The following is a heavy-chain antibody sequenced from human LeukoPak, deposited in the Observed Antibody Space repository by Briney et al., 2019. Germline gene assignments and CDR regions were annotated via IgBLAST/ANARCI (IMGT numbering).Heavy chain of an antibody. CDR3: ASRYDFWSGYYPFDY. D-gene: IGHD3-3*01. CDR1: GGSISSSSYY. V-gene: IGHV4-39*01. J-gene: IGHJ4*02. CDR2: IYYSGST. Sequence: PSETLSLTCTVSGGSISSSSYYWGWIRQPPGKGLEWIGGIYYSGSTYYNPSLKSRVTISVDTSKNQFSLKLSSVTAADTAVYYCASRYDFWSGYYPFDYWGQGTLVTVSS.